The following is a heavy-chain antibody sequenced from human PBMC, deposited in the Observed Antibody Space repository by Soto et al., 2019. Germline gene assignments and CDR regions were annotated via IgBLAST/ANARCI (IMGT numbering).Heavy chain of an antibody. V-gene: IGHV1-46*01. Sequence: QVQLVQSGAEVKKPGASVKVSCKASGYTFTSYYMHWVRHAPGQGLEWMGIINPSGGSTSYAQKFQGRITMTRATSTGTVYMELSSLRSEDTAVYYCARETLTETTSLEYWGQGTLVTLSS. CDR3: ARETLTETTSLEY. CDR2: INPSGGST. D-gene: IGHD1-7*01. J-gene: IGHJ4*02. CDR1: GYTFTSYY.